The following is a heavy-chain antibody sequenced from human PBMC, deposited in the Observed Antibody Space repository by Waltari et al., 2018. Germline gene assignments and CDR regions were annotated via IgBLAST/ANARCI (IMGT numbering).Heavy chain of an antibody. CDR1: GGSISSSSYY. CDR3: ARGDYGDYQDAFDI. CDR2: IYYSGST. D-gene: IGHD4-17*01. V-gene: IGHV4-39*07. J-gene: IGHJ3*02. Sequence: QLQLQESGPRLVKPSETLSLTCTVSGGSISSSSYYWGWIRQPPGKGLEWIGSIYYSGSTYSTPSLRSRVTISVDTSKNQFSLKLSSVTAADTAVYYCARGDYGDYQDAFDIWGQGTMVTVSS.